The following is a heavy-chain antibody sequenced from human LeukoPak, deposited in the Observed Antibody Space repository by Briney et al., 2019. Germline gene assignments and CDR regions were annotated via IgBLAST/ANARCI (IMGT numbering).Heavy chain of an antibody. CDR1: GGTFISYA. J-gene: IGHJ5*02. CDR3: ARDLATSIGFDP. D-gene: IGHD2/OR15-2a*01. CDR2: IIPIFGTA. V-gene: IGHV1-69*01. Sequence: SVKVSCKASGGTFISYAISWVRQAPGQGLEWMGGIIPIFGTANYAQKFQGRVTITAEESTSTAYMELSSLRSEDTAVYYCARDLATSIGFDPWGQGTLVTVSS.